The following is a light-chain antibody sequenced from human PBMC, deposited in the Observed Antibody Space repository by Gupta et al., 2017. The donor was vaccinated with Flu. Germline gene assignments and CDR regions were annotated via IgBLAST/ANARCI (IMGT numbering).Light chain of an antibody. J-gene: IGKJ1*01. CDR2: WAS. Sequence: DIVMTQSPDSLAVSLGERATINCKSSQTVLFASNNRDYLAWYQQKPGQPPKLLIYWASTRESGVPDRFSGSGSGTDFTLTVSSLQAEDVAVYYCQQYLSALGRFGQGTKLEVK. V-gene: IGKV4-1*01. CDR3: QQYLSALGR. CDR1: QTVLFASNNRDY.